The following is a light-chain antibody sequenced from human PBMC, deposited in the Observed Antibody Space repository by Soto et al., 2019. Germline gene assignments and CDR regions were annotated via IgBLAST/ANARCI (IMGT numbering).Light chain of an antibody. V-gene: IGKV3-20*01. CDR3: QHDGTSGL. CDR2: AS. CDR1: QRVSASY. Sequence: EIVLTQSPGTLSLSPGKRTTLSCRASQRVSASYLAWYQQKPGQAPRPLIYASSWATGIPYRFSGRGSGTDFTLTISRLEPEDFAVYYCQHDGTSGLFGPGTKGDIK. J-gene: IGKJ3*01.